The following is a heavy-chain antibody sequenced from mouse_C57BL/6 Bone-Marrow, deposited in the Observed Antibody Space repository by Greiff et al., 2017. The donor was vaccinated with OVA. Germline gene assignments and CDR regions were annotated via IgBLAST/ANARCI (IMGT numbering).Heavy chain of an antibody. Sequence: VQLQQSGAELVRPGTSVKVSCKASGYAFTNYLIEWVKQRPGQGLEWIGVINPGSGGTNYNEKFKGKATLTADKPSSTAYMQLSSLTSEDSAVYYCATYSKAWFAYWGQGTLVTVSA. CDR2: INPGSGGT. D-gene: IGHD2-5*01. J-gene: IGHJ3*01. CDR1: GYAFTNYL. CDR3: ATYSKAWFAY. V-gene: IGHV1-54*01.